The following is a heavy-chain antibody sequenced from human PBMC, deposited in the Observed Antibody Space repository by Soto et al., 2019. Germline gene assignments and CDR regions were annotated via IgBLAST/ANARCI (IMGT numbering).Heavy chain of an antibody. J-gene: IGHJ4*02. V-gene: IGHV4-61*01. CDR1: GGSVSDDNYY. D-gene: IGHD1-20*01. CDR2: IYHTGST. Sequence: SETLSLTCTVSGGSVSDDNYYWSWIRQPPGKRLEWIGYIYHTGSTNFNPSLKSRVTMSVDTSRNQFSLTLNSVTAADTAVYYCARGNWKGDYWGQGTLVTVSS. CDR3: ARGNWKGDY.